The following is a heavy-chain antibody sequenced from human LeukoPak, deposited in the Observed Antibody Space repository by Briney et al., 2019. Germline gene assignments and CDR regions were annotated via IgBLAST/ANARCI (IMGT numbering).Heavy chain of an antibody. J-gene: IGHJ4*02. CDR2: VNQDGTEK. CDR1: GFNFGDSR. Sequence: GGSLRLSCAASGFNFGDSRMTWVRQAPGKGLQWVANVNQDGTEKHFLDSVEGRFTISRDNAKKSLYLQMSSLRPEDTAPYFCVKGDWYFESWGQGTLVTVSS. D-gene: IGHD2-21*01. CDR3: VKGDWYFES. V-gene: IGHV3-7*04.